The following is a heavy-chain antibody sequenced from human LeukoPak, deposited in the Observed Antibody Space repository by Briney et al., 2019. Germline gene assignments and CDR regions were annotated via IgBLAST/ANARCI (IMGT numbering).Heavy chain of an antibody. V-gene: IGHV3-7*03. D-gene: IGHD5-18*01. Sequence: GGSLKLSCAASGFTFSSYWMSWVRQAPGKGLEWVANIKQDGSEKYYVDSVQGRFTISRDNSKNTLYLQMNSLRAEDTAAYSCAKSRGYSYGYGGEAFDIWGQGTMVTVSS. CDR3: AKSRGYSYGYGGEAFDI. J-gene: IGHJ3*02. CDR1: GFTFSSYW. CDR2: IKQDGSEK.